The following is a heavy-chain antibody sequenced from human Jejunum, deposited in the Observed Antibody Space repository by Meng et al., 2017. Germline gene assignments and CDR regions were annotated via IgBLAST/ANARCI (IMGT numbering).Heavy chain of an antibody. D-gene: IGHD3-22*01. CDR3: ARTMTDFYDSSGYSHFDY. CDR1: GGSIYGPDYY. Sequence: QVQLQESGPGLVKPSQTLSLTCTASGGSIYGPDYYWSWIRQPPGKGLEWIGDIFYSGTSHYNPSLKSRVFMSVDTSKNQFSLKLISVTAADTAVYYCARTMTDFYDSSGYSHFDYWGQGTLVTVSS. J-gene: IGHJ4*02. CDR2: IFYSGTS. V-gene: IGHV4-30-4*01.